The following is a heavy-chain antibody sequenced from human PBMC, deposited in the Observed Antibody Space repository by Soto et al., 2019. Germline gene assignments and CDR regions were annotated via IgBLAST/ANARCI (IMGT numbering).Heavy chain of an antibody. CDR1: GFTFSSYW. J-gene: IGHJ6*02. CDR3: AMTSVTEPYGMDV. CDR2: INSDGSST. V-gene: IGHV3-74*01. Sequence: GGSLRLSCAASGFTFSSYWMHWVRQAPGKGLVWVSRINSDGSSTSYADSVKGRFTISRDNAKNTLYLQMNSLRAEDTAVYYCAMTSVTEPYGMDVWGQGTTVTVSS. D-gene: IGHD2-21*02.